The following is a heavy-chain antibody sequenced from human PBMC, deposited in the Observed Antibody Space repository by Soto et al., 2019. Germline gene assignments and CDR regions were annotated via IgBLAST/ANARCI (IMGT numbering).Heavy chain of an antibody. CDR3: ARDIAAALGAWFDP. V-gene: IGHV4-30-4*01. CDR1: GYSISLCYY. J-gene: IGHJ5*02. CDR2: IYYTGTT. Sequence: SITGTVLGYSISLCYYWIGILQPPGKGLEWIGYIYYTGTTQYNPSLRSRVAMSLDTSKNQFSLKLSSVTAADTAVYYCARDIAAALGAWFDPWGQGTLVNVSS. D-gene: IGHD6-13*01.